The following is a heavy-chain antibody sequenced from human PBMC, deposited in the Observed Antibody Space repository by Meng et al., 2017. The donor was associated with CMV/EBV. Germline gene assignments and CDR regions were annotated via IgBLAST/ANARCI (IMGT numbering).Heavy chain of an antibody. CDR2: ISTYNGDT. Sequence: ASVKVSCKPSGYTFMGFGISWVRLAPGQGLEWMGWISTYNGDTNFAQKFQGRVTMTTDTSTSTVYMVLRSLRSDDTAVYYCARHYCSSDICYGYFDYWGQGTLVTVSS. CDR1: GYTFMGFG. V-gene: IGHV1-18*01. CDR3: ARHYCSSDICYGYFDY. J-gene: IGHJ4*02. D-gene: IGHD2-2*01.